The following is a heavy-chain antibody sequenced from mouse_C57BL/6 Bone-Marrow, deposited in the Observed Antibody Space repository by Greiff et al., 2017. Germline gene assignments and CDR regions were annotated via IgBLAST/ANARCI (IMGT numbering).Heavy chain of an antibody. CDR2: IWSGGST. CDR3: ARRHYYGSSYPCYYAMDY. D-gene: IGHD1-1*01. V-gene: IGHV2-2*01. Sequence: QVQLQQSGPGLVQPSQSLSITCTVSGFSLTSYGVHWVRPSPGKGLEWLGVIWSGGSTDYNAAFISRLSISKDNSKSQLFFKRNSLQADDTAIYYCARRHYYGSSYPCYYAMDYWGQGTSVTVSS. CDR1: GFSLTSYG. J-gene: IGHJ4*01.